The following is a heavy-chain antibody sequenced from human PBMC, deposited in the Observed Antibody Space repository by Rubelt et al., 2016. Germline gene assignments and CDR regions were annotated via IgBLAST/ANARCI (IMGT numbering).Heavy chain of an antibody. CDR1: GFTFSSYA. D-gene: IGHD6-19*01. V-gene: IGHV3-30*04. J-gene: IGHJ3*02. CDR3: AKDQVQWLDDAFDI. Sequence: VQVAESGGGVVQPGRSLRLSCAASGFTFSSYAMHWVRQAPGKGLEWVAVISHDGSNKYYADSVKGRFTISRDNAKNSLYLQMNSLRAEDTALYYCAKDQVQWLDDAFDIWGQGTMVTVSS. CDR2: ISHDGSNK.